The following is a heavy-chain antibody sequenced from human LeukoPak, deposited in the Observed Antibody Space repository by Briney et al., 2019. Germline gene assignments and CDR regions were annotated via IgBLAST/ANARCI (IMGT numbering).Heavy chain of an antibody. Sequence: GGSLRLSCAASGFTFSSYGMHWVRQAPGKGLEWVAFIRYDGSNKYYADSVRGRFTISRDNSKNTLYLQMNSLRAEDTAVYYCAKDSSVVTKGPYAFDIWGQGTMVTVSS. CDR2: IRYDGSNK. D-gene: IGHD3-22*01. CDR1: GFTFSSYG. V-gene: IGHV3-30*02. J-gene: IGHJ3*02. CDR3: AKDSSVVTKGPYAFDI.